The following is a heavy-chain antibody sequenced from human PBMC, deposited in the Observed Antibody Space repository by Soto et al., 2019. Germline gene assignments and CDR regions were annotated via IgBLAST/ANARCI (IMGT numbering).Heavy chain of an antibody. J-gene: IGHJ3*01. D-gene: IGHD4-17*01. CDR2: IRYDGSYK. Sequence: QAQLVESGGGVVQPGRSLRISCEGSGFIFSNYGMNWVRQAPGKGLEWVAVIRYDGSYKAYADSVKGRFSISRENSKNTGYRQMDRLRAEDSVVYLCARFNGDDTSGAFEGWGQGIGVTVS. CDR3: ARFNGDDTSGAFEG. V-gene: IGHV3-33*01. CDR1: GFIFSNYG.